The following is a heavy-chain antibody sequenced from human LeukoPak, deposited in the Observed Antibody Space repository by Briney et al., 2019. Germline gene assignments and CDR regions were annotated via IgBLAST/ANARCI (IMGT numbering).Heavy chain of an antibody. D-gene: IGHD3-10*01. Sequence: GGSLRLSCAASGFTVSSNYMSWVRQAPGKGLEWVSVIYSGGSTYYADSVKGRFTTSRDNSKNTLYLQMNSLRAEDTAVYYCARDYYGSAIDYWGQGTLVTVSS. CDR1: GFTVSSNY. J-gene: IGHJ4*02. CDR2: IYSGGST. CDR3: ARDYYGSAIDY. V-gene: IGHV3-66*01.